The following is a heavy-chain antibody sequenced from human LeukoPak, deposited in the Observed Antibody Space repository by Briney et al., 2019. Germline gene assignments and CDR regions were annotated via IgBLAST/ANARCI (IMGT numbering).Heavy chain of an antibody. V-gene: IGHV4-34*01. J-gene: IGHJ2*01. CDR2: INHSGST. D-gene: IGHD6-13*01. CDR1: GGSISTFYY. CDR3: ARAQYSSSWYKSWYFDL. Sequence: SETLSLTCTVSGGSISTFYYWTWLRQTPGKGLEWIGEINHSGSTNYNPSLKSRVTISVDTSKNQFSLKLSSVTAADTAVYYCARAQYSSSWYKSWYFDLWGRGTLVTVSS.